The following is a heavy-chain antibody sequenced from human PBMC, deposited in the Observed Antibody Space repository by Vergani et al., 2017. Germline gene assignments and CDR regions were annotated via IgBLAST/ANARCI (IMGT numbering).Heavy chain of an antibody. J-gene: IGHJ6*02. Sequence: QVQLVQSGAEVKKPGSSVKVSCKASGGTFSSYAISWVRQAPGQGLEWMGGIIPIFGIANYAQKFQGRVTIPADKSTSTAYMELSSLRSEDTAVYYCARGFLYFYGSGNDNYYYGMDVWGQGTTVTVSS. V-gene: IGHV1-69*17. CDR2: IIPIFGIA. CDR3: ARGFLYFYGSGNDNYYYGMDV. CDR1: GGTFSSYA. D-gene: IGHD3-10*01.